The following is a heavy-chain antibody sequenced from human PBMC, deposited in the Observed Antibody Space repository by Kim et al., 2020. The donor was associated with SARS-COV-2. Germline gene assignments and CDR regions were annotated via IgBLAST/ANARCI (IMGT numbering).Heavy chain of an antibody. CDR1: GYTFTSYY. J-gene: IGHJ4*02. V-gene: IGHV1-46*01. D-gene: IGHD1-26*01. Sequence: ASVKVSCKASGYTFTSYYMHWVRQAPGQGLEWMGGINPSCGSTSYAQKFQGRVTMTRDTSTSTVYMELSSLRAEDTAVYYCARAPVGARGNDYWGQGTLVTVSS. CDR2: INPSCGST. CDR3: ARAPVGARGNDY.